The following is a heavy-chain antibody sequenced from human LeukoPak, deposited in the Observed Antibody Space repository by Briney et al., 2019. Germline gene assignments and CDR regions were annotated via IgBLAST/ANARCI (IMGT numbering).Heavy chain of an antibody. CDR1: GYSISSGYY. Sequence: SETLSLTCTVSGYSISSGYYWGWIRQPPGKGLEWIGSIYHSGSTYYNPSLKSRVTISVDTSKNQFSLKLSSVTAADTAVYYCARSSGREYYYYYYYMDVWGKGTTVTISS. CDR2: IYHSGST. CDR3: ARSSGREYYYYYYYMDV. D-gene: IGHD6-19*01. V-gene: IGHV4-38-2*02. J-gene: IGHJ6*03.